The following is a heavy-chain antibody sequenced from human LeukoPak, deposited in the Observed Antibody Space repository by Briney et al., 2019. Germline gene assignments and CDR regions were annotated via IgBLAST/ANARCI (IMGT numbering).Heavy chain of an antibody. CDR2: INPKSGGT. D-gene: IGHD3-10*01. Sequence: GASVKVSCKSSGYTFTDYYVHWVRQAPGQGLEWMGWINPKSGGTSSAQKFQGRVTMTRDTSINTAYMELSSLTSDDTAVYYCASRVSDYGSGSFESDAFDIWGQGTMVTVSS. CDR1: GYTFTDYY. V-gene: IGHV1-2*02. J-gene: IGHJ3*02. CDR3: ASRVSDYGSGSFESDAFDI.